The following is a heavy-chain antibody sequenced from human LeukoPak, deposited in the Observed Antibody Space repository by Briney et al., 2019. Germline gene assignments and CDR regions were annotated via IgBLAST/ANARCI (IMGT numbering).Heavy chain of an antibody. Sequence: SGGSLRLSCAASGFTFSSYEMNWVRQAPGKGLECLSYISSSGSTKYYADSVKDRFTISRDNAKNSLYLQMNSLRAEDTAVYYCARSPPVPAAIPFDYWGQETLVTVSS. CDR3: ARSPPVPAAIPFDY. V-gene: IGHV3-48*03. CDR2: ISSSGSTK. CDR1: GFTFSSYE. J-gene: IGHJ4*02. D-gene: IGHD2-2*02.